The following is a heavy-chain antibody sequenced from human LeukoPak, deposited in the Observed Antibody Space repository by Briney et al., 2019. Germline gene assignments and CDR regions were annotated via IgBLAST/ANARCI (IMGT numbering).Heavy chain of an antibody. CDR1: GFTFSSYG. V-gene: IGHV3-30*02. D-gene: IGHD6-13*01. CDR3: ARVKYSSSLGYMDV. J-gene: IGHJ6*03. Sequence: GGSLRLSCAASGFTFSSYGMHWVRQAPGKGLEWVAFIRYDGSNKYYADSVKGRFTISRDNSKNTLYLQMNSLRAEDTAVYYCARVKYSSSLGYMDVWGKGTTVTVSS. CDR2: IRYDGSNK.